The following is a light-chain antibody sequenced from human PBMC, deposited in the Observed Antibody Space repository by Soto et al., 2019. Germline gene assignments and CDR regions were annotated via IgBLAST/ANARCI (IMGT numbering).Light chain of an antibody. J-gene: IGKJ1*01. CDR3: QQYNSYPWT. CDR2: GAS. V-gene: IGKV1-5*03. Sequence: DIQMTQSPSTLSASVGDRVTITCRASQNIDRWLAWYQQKPGKAPNLLIYGASNLESGVPSRFSGSGSGTEFTLTISSLRPDDFATYYCQQYNSYPWTFGQGIKVEMK. CDR1: QNIDRW.